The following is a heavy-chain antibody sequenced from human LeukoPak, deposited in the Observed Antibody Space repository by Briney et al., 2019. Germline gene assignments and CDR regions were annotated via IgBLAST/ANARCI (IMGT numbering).Heavy chain of an antibody. CDR1: GFSFSSYE. CDR3: ARGGRYYYMDV. Sequence: GGSLRLSCAVSGFSFSSYEMNWVRQAPGKGLEWVSYISTSGSVIFYADSVKGRFTISRDNAKNSLYLQLNSLRAEDTAVYYCARGGRYYYMDVWGKGTTVTISS. J-gene: IGHJ6*03. V-gene: IGHV3-48*03. CDR2: ISTSGSVI. D-gene: IGHD2-15*01.